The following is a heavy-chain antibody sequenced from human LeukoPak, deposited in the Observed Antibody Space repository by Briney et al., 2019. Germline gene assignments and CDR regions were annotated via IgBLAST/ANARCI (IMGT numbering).Heavy chain of an antibody. Sequence: SETLSLTCTVSGGSISSYYWSWIRQPPGKGLEWIGYIYYSGSTNYNPSLKSRVTISVDTSKNQFSLKLSSVTAADTAVYYCARGIVTMVRGVIHTLFDPWGQGTLVTVSS. J-gene: IGHJ5*02. CDR3: ARGIVTMVRGVIHTLFDP. V-gene: IGHV4-59*01. D-gene: IGHD3-10*01. CDR2: IYYSGST. CDR1: GGSISSYY.